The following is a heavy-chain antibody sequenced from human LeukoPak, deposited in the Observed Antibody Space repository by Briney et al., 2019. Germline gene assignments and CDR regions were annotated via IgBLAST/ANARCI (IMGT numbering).Heavy chain of an antibody. D-gene: IGHD1-26*01. CDR2: ITPIFGIA. Sequence: SVKVSCKASGGTFSSYAISWVRQAPGQGLEWMGRITPIFGIANYAQKFQGRVTITADKSTSTAYMELSSLRSEDTAVYYCARSLFPSGSAFDIWGQGTMVTVSS. J-gene: IGHJ3*02. CDR1: GGTFSSYA. V-gene: IGHV1-69*04. CDR3: ARSLFPSGSAFDI.